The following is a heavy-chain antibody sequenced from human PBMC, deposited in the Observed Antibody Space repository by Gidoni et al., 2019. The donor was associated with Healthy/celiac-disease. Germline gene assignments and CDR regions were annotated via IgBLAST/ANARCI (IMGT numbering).Heavy chain of an antibody. J-gene: IGHJ4*02. CDR3: ARDPDYAGYFDY. V-gene: IGHV3-33*01. CDR2: IWYDGSNK. Sequence: QVQLLESVEAVVQPGRSLRPSCPASAFTFSSYGMHWVRQAPGKGLEWVAVIWYDGSNKYYADSVKGRFTISRDNSKNTLYLQMNSLRAEDTAVYYCARDPDYAGYFDYWGQGTLVTVSS. D-gene: IGHD4-17*01. CDR1: AFTFSSYG.